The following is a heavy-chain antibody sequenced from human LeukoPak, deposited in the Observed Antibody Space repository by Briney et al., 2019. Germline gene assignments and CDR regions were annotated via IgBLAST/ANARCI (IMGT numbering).Heavy chain of an antibody. J-gene: IGHJ4*02. V-gene: IGHV3-23*01. CDR3: AKVSEFFIVDRRVLFDS. D-gene: IGHD6-6*01. CDR1: GFSFNSYA. Sequence: GGSLRLSCAASGFSFNSYAMSWVRQAPGKGLEWVSAISASGGSANIADSVKGRFTISRDNARNTLYLQMNSLRAEDTALYYCAKVSEFFIVDRRVLFDSWGQGTLVTVSS. CDR2: ISASGGSA.